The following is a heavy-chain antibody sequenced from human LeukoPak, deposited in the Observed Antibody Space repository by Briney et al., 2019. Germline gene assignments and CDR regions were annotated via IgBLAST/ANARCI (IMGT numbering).Heavy chain of an antibody. CDR2: INTGNGNT. CDR1: GYTFTSYA. Sequence: EASVKVSCKASGYTFTSYAMHWVRQAPGQRLEWMGWINTGNGNTKYSQKFQGRVTITRDTSASTAYLELTSLRSEDTAVYYCARFSGAFDIWGQGTMVTVSS. J-gene: IGHJ3*02. D-gene: IGHD1-26*01. CDR3: ARFSGAFDI. V-gene: IGHV1-3*04.